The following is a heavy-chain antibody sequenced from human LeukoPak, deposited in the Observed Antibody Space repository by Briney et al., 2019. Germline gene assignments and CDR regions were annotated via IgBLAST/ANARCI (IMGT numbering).Heavy chain of an antibody. CDR2: IYSGGST. Sequence: GGSLRLSCAASGFTVSSNYMSWVRQAPGKGLEWVSVIYSGGSTYYADSVKGRFTISRDNSKNTLYLQTNSLRAEDTAVYYCARDSSWDNYRYLDYWGQGTLVTVSS. CDR1: GFTVSSNY. V-gene: IGHV3-66*01. CDR3: ARDSSWDNYRYLDY. D-gene: IGHD4-11*01. J-gene: IGHJ4*02.